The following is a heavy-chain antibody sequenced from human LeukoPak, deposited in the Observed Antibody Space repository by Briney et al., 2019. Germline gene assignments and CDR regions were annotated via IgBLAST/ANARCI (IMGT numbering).Heavy chain of an antibody. CDR1: GFTVSSNY. V-gene: IGHV3-21*01. D-gene: IGHD6-13*01. CDR2: ISSSSSYI. Sequence: GGSLRLSCAASGFTVSSNYMNWVRQAPGKGLEWVSYISSSSSYIYYADSVKGRFTISRDNARNSLYLQFNSLRAEDTAVYYCARGGAAAGTDAFDIWGQGTMVTVSS. J-gene: IGHJ3*02. CDR3: ARGGAAAGTDAFDI.